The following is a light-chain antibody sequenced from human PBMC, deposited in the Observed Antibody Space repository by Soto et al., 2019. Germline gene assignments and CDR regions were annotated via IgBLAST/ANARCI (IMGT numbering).Light chain of an antibody. Sequence: DIVLTQSAGSLSLSPGERATLSCRASQGVGRFLAWYQQKPGQAPRLLIYGASGRATGTPDRFSGSGSATDFTLTISRLEPEDFAVYYCQQYYSTLALTFGGGTKVDIK. V-gene: IGKV3-20*01. J-gene: IGKJ4*01. CDR2: GAS. CDR1: QGVGRF. CDR3: QQYYSTLALT.